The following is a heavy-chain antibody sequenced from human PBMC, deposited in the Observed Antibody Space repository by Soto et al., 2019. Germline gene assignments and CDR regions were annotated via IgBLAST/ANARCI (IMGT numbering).Heavy chain of an antibody. Sequence: GGSLRLSCAASGFTFSSYGMHWVRQAPGKGLEWVAVISYDGSNKYYADSVKGRFTISRDNSKSTLYLQMNSLRAEDTAVYYCAKELRFYYYYGMDVWGQGTTVTVSS. CDR3: AKELRFYYYYGMDV. V-gene: IGHV3-30*18. D-gene: IGHD4-17*01. J-gene: IGHJ6*02. CDR1: GFTFSSYG. CDR2: ISYDGSNK.